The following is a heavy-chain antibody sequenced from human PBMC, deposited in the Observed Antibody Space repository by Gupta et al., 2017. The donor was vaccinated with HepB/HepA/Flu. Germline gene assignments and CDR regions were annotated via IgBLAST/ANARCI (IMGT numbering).Heavy chain of an antibody. CDR3: VRDLRVTAH. V-gene: IGHV3-74*01. CDR1: GFTFSDYS. D-gene: IGHD2-21*02. Sequence: EVQLVESGGVLVQPGASLRLSCVASGFTFSDYSMHWVRQPPGKGLLWVSQIKPGGNFIRYADSVKGRFTISRDNAKNTLYLHMNSLTAEDSAVYYCVRDLRVTAHWGQGTLVTVSS. J-gene: IGHJ4*02. CDR2: IKPGGNFI.